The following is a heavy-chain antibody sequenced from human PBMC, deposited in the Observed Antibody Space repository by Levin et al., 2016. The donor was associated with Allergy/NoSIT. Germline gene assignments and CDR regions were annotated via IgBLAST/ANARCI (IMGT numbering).Heavy chain of an antibody. Sequence: RQAPGKGLEWIGEINHSGSTNYNPSLKSRVTISVDTSKNQFSLKLSSVTAADTAVYYCARVSVVVVAATLDYWGQGTLVTVSS. D-gene: IGHD2-15*01. CDR2: INHSGST. J-gene: IGHJ4*02. CDR3: ARVSVVVVAATLDY. V-gene: IGHV4-34*01.